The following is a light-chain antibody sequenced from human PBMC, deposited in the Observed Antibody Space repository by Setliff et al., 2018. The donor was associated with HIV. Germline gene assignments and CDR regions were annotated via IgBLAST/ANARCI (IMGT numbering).Light chain of an antibody. V-gene: IGKV3D-20*01. CDR2: DAS. J-gene: IGKJ4*01. Sequence: EIVLTQSPGTLSLSPGERATLSCRASQSVGGSNLAWYQQKPGLAPRLLIYDASKRATGIPDTFSGSGSGTVFTLTISRLESEDFAVYYCQQYGSSPLTFGGGTKVDIK. CDR1: QSVGGSN. CDR3: QQYGSSPLT.